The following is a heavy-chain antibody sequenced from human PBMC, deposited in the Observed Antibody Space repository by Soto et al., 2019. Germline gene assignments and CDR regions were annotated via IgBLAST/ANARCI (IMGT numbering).Heavy chain of an antibody. CDR3: ALYNVDTSCDP. CDR1: GFSLSTSGVG. V-gene: IGHV2-5*02. J-gene: IGHJ5*02. D-gene: IGHD2-2*01. Sequence: SGPTLVNPTQTLTLTCTFSGFSLSTSGVGVGWIRQPPGKALEWLALIYWDDDKSYSPSLKSRLTITKDTSKNQVVLTMTNMDPADTATYYCALYNVDTSCDPWGQGTLVTVSS. CDR2: IYWDDDK.